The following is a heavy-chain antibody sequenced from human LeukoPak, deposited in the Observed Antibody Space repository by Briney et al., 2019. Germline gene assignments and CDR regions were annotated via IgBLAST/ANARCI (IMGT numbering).Heavy chain of an antibody. CDR2: IGRTGNSI. J-gene: IGHJ4*02. CDR1: GFTLSSYE. V-gene: IGHV3-48*03. D-gene: IGHD6-13*01. CDR3: ARGPYSSNWYVDY. Sequence: GGSLRLSCAASGFTLSSYEMNWVRLAPGRGLEWISYIGRTGNSIYYADSVKGRFTISRDSAKNSLYLQMNSLRAEDTAVYYCARGPYSSNWYVDYWGQGTLVTVAS.